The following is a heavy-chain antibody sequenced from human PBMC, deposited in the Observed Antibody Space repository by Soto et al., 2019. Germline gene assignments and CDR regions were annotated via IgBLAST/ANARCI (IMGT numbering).Heavy chain of an antibody. CDR3: ARDQRITTYYYGMDV. CDR2: IWYDGSNK. V-gene: IGHV3-33*01. Sequence: PGGSLRLSCAASGFTFSSYGMHWVRQAPGKGLEWVAVIWYDGSNKYYADSVKGRFTISRDNSKNTLYLQMNSLRAEDTAVYYCARDQRITTYYYGMDVWGQGTTVTVS. D-gene: IGHD4-4*01. J-gene: IGHJ6*02. CDR1: GFTFSSYG.